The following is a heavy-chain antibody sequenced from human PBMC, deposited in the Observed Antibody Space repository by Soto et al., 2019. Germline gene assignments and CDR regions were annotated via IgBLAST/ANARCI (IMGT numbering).Heavy chain of an antibody. CDR2: IYPGDSDT. V-gene: IGHV5-51*01. Sequence: GESRKISCKGFGYSFTSYWVAWVRQMPGKGLEWMGSIYPGDSDTRYSPSLQGQVTISGDKSISTAYLQWSSLKASDTAMYYCGRQLGLYGMDVWGQGTTVTVSS. J-gene: IGHJ6*02. CDR3: GRQLGLYGMDV. CDR1: GYSFTSYW. D-gene: IGHD1-26*01.